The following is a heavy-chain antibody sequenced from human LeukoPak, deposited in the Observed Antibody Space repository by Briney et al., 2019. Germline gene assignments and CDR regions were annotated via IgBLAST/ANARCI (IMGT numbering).Heavy chain of an antibody. Sequence: PGGSLRLSCAASGFTFTSFGMSWVRQAPGKGLEWVSSISSLSNYIYYADSVKGRFTISRDNAKNSLYLQMNSLRAEDTAVYYCARDAYYYDSSGYYQPPGYWGQGTLVTVSS. CDR1: GFTFTSFG. V-gene: IGHV3-21*04. J-gene: IGHJ4*02. D-gene: IGHD3-22*01. CDR3: ARDAYYYDSSGYYQPPGY. CDR2: ISSLSNYI.